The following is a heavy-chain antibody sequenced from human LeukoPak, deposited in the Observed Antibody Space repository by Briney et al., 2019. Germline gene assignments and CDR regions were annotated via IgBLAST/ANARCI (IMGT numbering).Heavy chain of an antibody. Sequence: GGSLRLSCAASGFTFSSYAMSWVRQAPEKGLEWVSTISGSGGGTYYADSVKGRFTISRDDSKNTLYLQMNSLRAEDTAVYYCAKDRRTDYRGAWYWGQGTLVSVSS. CDR3: AKDRRTDYRGAWY. CDR1: GFTFSSYA. J-gene: IGHJ4*02. V-gene: IGHV3-23*01. CDR2: ISGSGGGT. D-gene: IGHD6-19*01.